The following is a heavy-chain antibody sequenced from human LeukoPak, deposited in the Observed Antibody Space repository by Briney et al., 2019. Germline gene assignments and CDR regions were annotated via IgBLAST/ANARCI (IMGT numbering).Heavy chain of an antibody. D-gene: IGHD5-12*01. CDR2: INHSGST. CDR3: ARSSGLRSLDY. CDR1: GGSFSGHY. Sequence: SETLSLTCAVYGGSFSGHYWSWIRQPPGKGLEWIGEINHSGSTNYNPSLKSRVTMSVDTSKNQFSLKLSSVTAADTAVYYCARSSGLRSLDYWGQGTLVTVSS. V-gene: IGHV4-34*01. J-gene: IGHJ4*02.